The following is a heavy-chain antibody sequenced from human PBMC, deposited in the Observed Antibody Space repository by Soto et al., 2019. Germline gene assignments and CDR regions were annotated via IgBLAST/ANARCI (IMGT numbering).Heavy chain of an antibody. Sequence: QVQLVQSGAEVKKPGSSVKVSCKASGGTFSSYAISWVRQAPGQGLEWMGGIIPIFDTANYAQKFQGRVTITADESTSTAYMELSSLRSEDTAVYYCARDQDSGNFIKLLYYYGMDVWGQGTMVTVSS. V-gene: IGHV1-69*12. CDR2: IIPIFDTA. D-gene: IGHD5-12*01. CDR1: GGTFSSYA. J-gene: IGHJ6*02. CDR3: ARDQDSGNFIKLLYYYGMDV.